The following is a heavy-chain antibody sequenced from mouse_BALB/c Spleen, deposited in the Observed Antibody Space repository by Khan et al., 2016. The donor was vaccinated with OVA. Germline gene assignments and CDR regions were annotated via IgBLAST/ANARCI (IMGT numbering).Heavy chain of an antibody. CDR2: IRLKSNNYAT. CDR1: GFTFSNFW. CDR3: SMPGVYYAGFAY. V-gene: IGHV6-6*02. D-gene: IGHD1-1*01. J-gene: IGHJ3*01. Sequence: EVQLQESGGGLVQPGGSMKLSCVASGFTFSNFWMNWVRQSPEKGLEWVAEIRLKSNNYATHYAESVKGRFTISRDDTKSSVYLQMNNVREEDTGIYDCSMPGVYYAGFAYWGQGTLVTVSA.